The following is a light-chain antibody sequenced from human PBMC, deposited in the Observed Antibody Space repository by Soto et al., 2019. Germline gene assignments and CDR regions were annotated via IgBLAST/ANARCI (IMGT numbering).Light chain of an antibody. CDR2: LGS. J-gene: IGKJ1*01. Sequence: DIVMTQSPLSLPVTPGEPASISCRSSQGLLHSNGYNYLDWYLQKPGQSPQLLIYLGSNRASGVPDRFSGSGSGTDFTLKISRVEAEDVGVYYCMQALQTAWTFGQGTKVEIK. CDR3: MQALQTAWT. V-gene: IGKV2-28*01. CDR1: QGLLHSNGYNY.